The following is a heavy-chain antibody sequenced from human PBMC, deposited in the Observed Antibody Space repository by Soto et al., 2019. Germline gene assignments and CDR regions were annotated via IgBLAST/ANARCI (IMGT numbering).Heavy chain of an antibody. Sequence: SEMLSLTCTVCGGSITGYYWSWIRQPPGKGLDWIAYIRYSGSTNYNSSLKSRVTISVDTSKNQFSLKMSSVTAADTAIYYCARHDSRGGTYDYWGQGILVTVSS. D-gene: IGHD3-16*01. CDR1: GGSITGYY. CDR2: IRYSGST. CDR3: ARHDSRGGTYDY. V-gene: IGHV4-59*08. J-gene: IGHJ4*02.